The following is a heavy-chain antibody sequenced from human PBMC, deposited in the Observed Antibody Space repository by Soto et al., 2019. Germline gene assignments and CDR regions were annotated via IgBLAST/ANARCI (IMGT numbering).Heavy chain of an antibody. CDR3: ARGYDSSGYYYYYYGMDV. CDR1: GGTFSSYA. V-gene: IGHV1-69*06. J-gene: IGHJ6*02. CDR2: IIPIFGTA. Sequence: QVQLVQSGAEVKKPGSSVKVSCKASGGTFSSYAISWVQQAPGQGLEWMGGIIPIFGTANYAQKFQGRVTITADKSTSTAYMELSSLRSEDTAVYYCARGYDSSGYYYYYYGMDVWGQGTTVTVSS. D-gene: IGHD3-22*01.